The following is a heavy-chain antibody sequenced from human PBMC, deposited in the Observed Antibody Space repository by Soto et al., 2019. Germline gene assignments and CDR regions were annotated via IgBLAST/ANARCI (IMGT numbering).Heavy chain of an antibody. CDR3: ARSRYGDGDCFDP. J-gene: IGHJ5*02. CDR2: IYSGGTT. Sequence: EVQLVESGGGLVQPGGSLRLSCAASGFTVSSNYMTWVRQAPGKGLEWVPIIYSGGTTYYADSVKGRFTVSRDNSKNTVYLQMNNLRVEDTAVYYCARSRYGDGDCFDPWGQGTLVTVSS. V-gene: IGHV3-66*01. CDR1: GFTVSSNY. D-gene: IGHD4-17*01.